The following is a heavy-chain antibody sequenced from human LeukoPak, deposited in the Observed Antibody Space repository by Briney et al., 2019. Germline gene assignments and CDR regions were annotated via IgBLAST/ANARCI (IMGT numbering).Heavy chain of an antibody. CDR3: ARLRYDILNFDY. V-gene: IGHV4-61*01. Sequence: KPSETLSLTCTVSGGSVNSDNYYWSWIRQPPGRGLEWIGYIFYTGSTNYNPSLKSRVTISVDTSKNQFSLKLSSVTAADTAVYYCARLRYDILNFDYWGQGTLVTVSS. D-gene: IGHD3-9*01. CDR1: GGSVNSDNYY. CDR2: IFYTGST. J-gene: IGHJ4*02.